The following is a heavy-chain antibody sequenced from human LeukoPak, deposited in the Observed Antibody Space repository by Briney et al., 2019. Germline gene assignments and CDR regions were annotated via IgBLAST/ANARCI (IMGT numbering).Heavy chain of an antibody. CDR3: ARTTTVRGTYYMDV. Sequence: ETLSLTCTVSGGSISSYYWSWIRQPAGKGLEWIGRIYTSGSTNYNPSLKSRVTISVDTSKNQFSLKLSSVTAADTAVYYCARTTTVRGTYYMDVWGKGTTVTISS. CDR1: GGSISSYY. CDR2: IYTSGST. V-gene: IGHV4-4*07. J-gene: IGHJ6*03. D-gene: IGHD3-10*01.